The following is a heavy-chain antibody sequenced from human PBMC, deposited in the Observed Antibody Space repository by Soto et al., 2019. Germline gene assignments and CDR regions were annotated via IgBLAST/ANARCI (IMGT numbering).Heavy chain of an antibody. J-gene: IGHJ4*02. Sequence: SETLSLTCTVSGGSISTYYWSWIRQPPGKGLEWIGFIYYSGSTHYNPSLKSRVTISLDTSKNQFSLMLSSVTAADTAVYYCGRDNSGYLRVFDYRGQGTLVTVSS. CDR2: IYYSGST. CDR3: GRDNSGYLRVFDY. CDR1: GGSISTYY. D-gene: IGHD3-22*01. V-gene: IGHV4-59*01.